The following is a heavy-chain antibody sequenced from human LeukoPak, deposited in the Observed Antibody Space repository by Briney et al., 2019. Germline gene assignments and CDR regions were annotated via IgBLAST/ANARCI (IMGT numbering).Heavy chain of an antibody. CDR2: MSPNSGNT. CDR1: GYTFTSYD. D-gene: IGHD7-27*01. V-gene: IGHV1-8*01. CDR3: VRGPPNWGYDY. J-gene: IGHJ4*02. Sequence: ASVKVSCKASGYTFTSYDINWVLQATGQGLEWMGWMSPNSGNTGYAQKFQGRVTMTRSTSMSTAYMELSSLRSEDTAVYYCVRGPPNWGYDYWGQGTLVTVSS.